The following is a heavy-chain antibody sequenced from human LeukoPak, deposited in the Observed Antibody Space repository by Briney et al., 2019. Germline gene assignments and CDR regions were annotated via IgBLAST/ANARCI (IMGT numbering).Heavy chain of an antibody. J-gene: IGHJ4*02. CDR1: GYTFTSYG. D-gene: IGHD6-13*01. CDR3: ARHLVSNSWYVGFFDY. CDR2: ISAYNGNT. Sequence: GASVKVSCKASGYTFTSYGISWVRQAPGQGLEWMGWISAYNGNTNYAQKLQGRVTMTTDTSTSTAYMELRSLRSDDTAVYYCARHLVSNSWYVGFFDYWGQGTLVTVSS. V-gene: IGHV1-18*01.